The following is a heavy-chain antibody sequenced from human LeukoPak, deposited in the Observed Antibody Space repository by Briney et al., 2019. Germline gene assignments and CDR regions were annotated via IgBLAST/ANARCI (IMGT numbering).Heavy chain of an antibody. V-gene: IGHV4-39*01. Sequence: SETLSLTCTVSGVSISSSYYYWGWIRQPPGKGLEWIGSIYYSGSTYYNPSLKSRVTISVDTSKNQFSLKLRSVTAADTAVYYCARGRPITMVRGVKVRYYYYGMDVWGQGTTVTVSS. CDR3: ARGRPITMVRGVKVRYYYYGMDV. CDR1: GVSISSSYYY. J-gene: IGHJ6*02. D-gene: IGHD3-10*01. CDR2: IYYSGST.